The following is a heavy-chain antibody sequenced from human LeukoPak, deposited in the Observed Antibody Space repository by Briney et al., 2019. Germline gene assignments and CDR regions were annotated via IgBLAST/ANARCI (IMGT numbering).Heavy chain of an antibody. CDR3: ASGPTYDYVRVILY. J-gene: IGHJ4*02. D-gene: IGHD3-16*01. V-gene: IGHV3-53*01. Sequence: GGSLRLSCAVSGFTVSGNYMTWVRQAPGKGLEWVSVIYIGGTTYYRDSVKGRFTISRDNPKNMVNLQMDSLRPEDTAVYYCASGPTYDYVRVILYWGQGTLVTVSS. CDR2: IYIGGTT. CDR1: GFTVSGNY.